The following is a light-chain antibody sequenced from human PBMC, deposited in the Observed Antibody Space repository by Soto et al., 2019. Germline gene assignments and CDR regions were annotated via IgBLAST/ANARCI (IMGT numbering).Light chain of an antibody. Sequence: DIQMSQSPSTLSASVGDTVTISCRASRSLTRWLAWYQQKPGKAPELLIYETSILQSGVPSRFSAGGSGTDFTLTISGLQPDDIATYNCQQYSTFWTFGQGTRVELK. V-gene: IGKV1-5*03. CDR3: QQYSTFWT. CDR2: ETS. CDR1: RSLTRW. J-gene: IGKJ1*01.